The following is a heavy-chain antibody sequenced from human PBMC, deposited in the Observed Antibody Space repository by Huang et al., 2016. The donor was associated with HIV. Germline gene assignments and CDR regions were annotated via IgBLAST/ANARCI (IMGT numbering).Heavy chain of an antibody. Sequence: QVQLVQSGAEVKKPGSSVKVSCKASGGTFSSYAISWVRQAPGQGLEWRGGIIRIFGTANDAKKFQGRVTITADESTSTAYMELSSLRSEDTAVYYCARARGYYDSSVSYYFDYWGQGTLVTVSS. CDR1: GGTFSSYA. J-gene: IGHJ4*02. CDR3: ARARGYYDSSVSYYFDY. V-gene: IGHV1-69*13. D-gene: IGHD3-22*01. CDR2: IIRIFGTA.